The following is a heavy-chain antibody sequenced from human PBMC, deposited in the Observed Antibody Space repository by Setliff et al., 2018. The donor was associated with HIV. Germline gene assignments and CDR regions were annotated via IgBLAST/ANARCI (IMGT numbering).Heavy chain of an antibody. CDR3: ARCATLLPGYSDRWEYFYMDV. CDR2: INHSGST. CDR1: GGSFSEYY. Sequence: SETLSLTCAVYGGSFSEYYWSWIRQSPGKGLEWLGEINHSGSTHYNRPLKSRATISVDTSKNQFSLRLNSVTAADTAVYYCARCATLLPGYSDRWEYFYMDVWGKGTTVTVSS. J-gene: IGHJ6*03. D-gene: IGHD5-12*01. V-gene: IGHV4-34*01.